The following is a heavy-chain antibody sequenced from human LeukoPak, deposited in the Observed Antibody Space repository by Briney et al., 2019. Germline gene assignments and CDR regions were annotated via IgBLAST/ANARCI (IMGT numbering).Heavy chain of an antibody. D-gene: IGHD3-22*01. CDR2: IYHSGST. Sequence: SQTLSLTCAVSGGSISSGGYSWSWIRQPPGKGLEWIGYIYHSGSTYYNPSLKSRVTISVGRSKNQFSLKLSSVTAADTAVYYCARGSGDSSGYYQDIEYFQRWGQGTLVTVSS. J-gene: IGHJ1*01. CDR1: GGSISSGGYS. V-gene: IGHV4-30-2*01. CDR3: ARGSGDSSGYYQDIEYFQR.